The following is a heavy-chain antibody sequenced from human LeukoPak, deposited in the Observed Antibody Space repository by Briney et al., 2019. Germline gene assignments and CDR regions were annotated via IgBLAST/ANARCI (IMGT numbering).Heavy chain of an antibody. V-gene: IGHV1-2*02. J-gene: IGHJ4*02. CDR2: INPNSGGT. CDR1: GYTFTGYY. Sequence: ASVKVSCKASGYTFTGYYIHWVRQAPGQGLEWMGWINPNSGGTNYAQKFQGRVTMTRDTSISTAYMELSRLRSDDTAVYYCARLKYSNPRFDYWGQGTLVTVSS. CDR3: ARLKYSNPRFDY. D-gene: IGHD4-11*01.